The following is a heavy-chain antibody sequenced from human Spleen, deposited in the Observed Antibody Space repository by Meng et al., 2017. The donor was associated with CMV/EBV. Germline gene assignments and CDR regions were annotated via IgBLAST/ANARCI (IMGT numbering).Heavy chain of an antibody. CDR1: GGTFNIYA. J-gene: IGHJ5*02. V-gene: IGHV1-69*05. CDR2: IIPMLGTA. CDR3: ARGYCSSTSCYTELWYWFDP. D-gene: IGHD2-2*02. Sequence: SVKVSCKASGGTFNIYAISWVRQAPGQGLEWMGGIIPMLGTANYAQKFQGRVTITTDESTSTAYMELSSLRSEDTAVYYCARGYCSSTSCYTELWYWFDPWGQGTLVT.